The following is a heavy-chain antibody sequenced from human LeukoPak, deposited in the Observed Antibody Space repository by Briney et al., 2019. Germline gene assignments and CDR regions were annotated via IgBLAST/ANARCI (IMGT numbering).Heavy chain of an antibody. V-gene: IGHV4-39*01. Sequence: SETLSLTCTVSGGSISSSSYYWSWIRQPPGKGLEWIGGIYYSGSTYYNPSLKSRVTISVDTSKNQFSLKLSTVTDADTAVYDCASIPVVGWSGYYLDWGQVTLVTVS. J-gene: IGHJ1*01. CDR1: GGSISSSSYY. CDR2: IYYSGST. CDR3: ASIPVVGWSGYYLD. D-gene: IGHD3-3*01.